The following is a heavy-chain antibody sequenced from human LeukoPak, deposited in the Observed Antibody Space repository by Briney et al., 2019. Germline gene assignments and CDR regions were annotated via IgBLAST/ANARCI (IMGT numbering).Heavy chain of an antibody. D-gene: IGHD5-18*01. CDR2: ISSSGSTI. J-gene: IGHJ4*02. CDR1: GFTFSSYE. Sequence: GGSLRLSCAASGFTFSSYEMNWVRQAPGKGLEWVSYISSSGSTIYYADSVKGRFTISRDNAKNSLYLQMSSLRAEDTAVYYCARTDTAMVGPDYWGQGTLVTVSS. V-gene: IGHV3-48*03. CDR3: ARTDTAMVGPDY.